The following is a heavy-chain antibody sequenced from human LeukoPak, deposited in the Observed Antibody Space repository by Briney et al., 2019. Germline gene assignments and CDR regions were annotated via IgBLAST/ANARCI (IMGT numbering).Heavy chain of an antibody. CDR3: ARPHDYGDSVGY. CDR1: GYTFTVHY. Sequence: ASVKVSYKASGYTFTVHYMHWVRQAPGQGLEWMGWINPNSGGTNYAQKFQGRVTITRDTSISTDYMELSRLRSDDTAVYYCARPHDYGDSVGYWGQGTLVTVSS. D-gene: IGHD4-17*01. J-gene: IGHJ4*02. CDR2: INPNSGGT. V-gene: IGHV1-2*02.